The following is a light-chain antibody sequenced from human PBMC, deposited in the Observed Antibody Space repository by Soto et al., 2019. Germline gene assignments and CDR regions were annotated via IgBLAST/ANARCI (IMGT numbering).Light chain of an antibody. CDR2: EVS. J-gene: IGLJ2*01. CDR1: SSDVGGYNY. CDR3: SSYAGSNNRVV. V-gene: IGLV2-8*01. Sequence: QSALTQPPSASGSPGQSVTIACAGTSSDVGGYNYVSWYQQRPGKPPKLMIYEVSQRPSGVPDRFSGSKSGNTASLTVSGLQAEDEAHYYCSSYAGSNNRVVFGGGTKLTVL.